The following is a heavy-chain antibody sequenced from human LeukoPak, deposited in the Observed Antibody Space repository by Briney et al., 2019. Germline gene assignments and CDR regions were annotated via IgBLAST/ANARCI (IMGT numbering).Heavy chain of an antibody. V-gene: IGHV1-69*13. CDR3: ATGPPRDYGSGSFYYYGMDV. D-gene: IGHD3-10*01. J-gene: IGHJ6*02. CDR1: GYTFTGYY. Sequence: ASVKVSCKASGYTFTGYYMHWVRQAPGQGLEWMGGIIPIFGTANYAQKFQGRVTITADESTSTAYMELSSLRSEDTAVYYCATGPPRDYGSGSFYYYGMDVWGQGTTVTVPS. CDR2: IIPIFGTA.